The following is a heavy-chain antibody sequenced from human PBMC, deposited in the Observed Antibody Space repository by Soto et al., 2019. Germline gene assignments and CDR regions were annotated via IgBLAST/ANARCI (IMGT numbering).Heavy chain of an antibody. J-gene: IGHJ6*02. D-gene: IGHD5-18*01. V-gene: IGHV4-39*01. CDR2: IYYSGST. Sequence: SEPLSLTCTVSGGSISSSSYYWGWIRQPPGKGLEWIGSIYYSGSTYYNPSLKSRVTISVDTSKNQFSLKLSSVTAADTAVYYCVFVDTAMVRDYGMDVWGQGTTVTVSS. CDR1: GGSISSSSYY. CDR3: VFVDTAMVRDYGMDV.